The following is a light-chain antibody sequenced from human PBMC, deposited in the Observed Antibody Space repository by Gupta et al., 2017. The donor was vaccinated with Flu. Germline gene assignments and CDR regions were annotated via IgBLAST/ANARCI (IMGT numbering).Light chain of an antibody. CDR1: QSISTW. Sequence: DVQMTQSPSTLSASVGDRVTITCRASQSISTWLAWYQQKAGQAPKLLIYKTSTLETGVPSRLSGSGSGTECTLTISSLQPDDFGTYYCQNYNGYSTFGPGTKVDVK. CDR2: KTS. J-gene: IGKJ3*01. CDR3: QNYNGYST. V-gene: IGKV1-5*03.